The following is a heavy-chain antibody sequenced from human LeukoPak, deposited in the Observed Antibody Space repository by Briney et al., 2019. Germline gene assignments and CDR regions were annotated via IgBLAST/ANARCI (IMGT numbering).Heavy chain of an antibody. J-gene: IGHJ6*03. CDR1: GYTFTGYY. CDR2: INPNSGGT. D-gene: IGHD1-1*01. V-gene: IGHV1-2*02. CDR3: ARLETYRLLYYYYYMDV. Sequence: ASVKVSCKASGYTFTGYYMHWVRQAPGQGLEWMGWINPNSGGTNYAQKFQGRVTMTRDTSISTAYMELSRLRSDDTAVYYCARLETYRLLYYYYYMDVWGKGTTVTVSS.